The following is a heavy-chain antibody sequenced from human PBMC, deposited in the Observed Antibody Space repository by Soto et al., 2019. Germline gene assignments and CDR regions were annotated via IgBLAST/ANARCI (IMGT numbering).Heavy chain of an antibody. CDR1: GYSFTSNW. D-gene: IGHD3-16*01. CDR3: ARHQRDDASRKIDC. J-gene: IGHJ4*02. CDR2: INPADSDI. V-gene: IGHV5-51*01. Sequence: VSLKISCKVSGYSFTSNWIGGVRKMPGKGLEWMGIINPADSDIKYSPSFQGQVTISADKSIGTAYLQWSSLKASDTAMYYCARHQRDDASRKIDCWGQGTLVTVSS.